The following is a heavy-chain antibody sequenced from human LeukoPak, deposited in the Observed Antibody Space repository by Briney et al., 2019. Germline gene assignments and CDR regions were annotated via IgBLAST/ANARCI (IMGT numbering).Heavy chain of an antibody. CDR3: ARILDSAWGELGY. CDR2: INAGNGNT. J-gene: IGHJ4*02. V-gene: IGHV1-3*03. CDR1: GYTFTTYA. Sequence: ASVRVSCKASGYTFTTYAMHWVRQAPGQRLEWMGWINAGNGNTKYSQEFQGRLTITRDTSASTSYMELSSLRSEDMAVYYCARILDSAWGELGYWGQGTLVTVSS. D-gene: IGHD6-19*01.